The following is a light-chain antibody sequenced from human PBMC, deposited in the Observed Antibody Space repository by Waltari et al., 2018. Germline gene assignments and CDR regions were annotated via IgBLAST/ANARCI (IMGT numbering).Light chain of an antibody. V-gene: IGKV4-1*01. CDR3: QPDFRRHSK. Sequence: DIVMSQSPDSLAVSLGERATITCRSSQSVLSSSNNINYLAWYQQRPGQPPKLLIYWAFTRGSGVTHRFSGSGSGTDYTLTISGLRAEDVAGYYCQPDFRRHSKFGQGTKVEIK. CDR1: QSVLSSSNNINY. J-gene: IGKJ1*01. CDR2: WAF.